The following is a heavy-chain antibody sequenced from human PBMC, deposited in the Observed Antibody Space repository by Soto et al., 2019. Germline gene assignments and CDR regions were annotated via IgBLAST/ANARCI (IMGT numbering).Heavy chain of an antibody. CDR3: ARVVMTTVPASYYYGMDV. D-gene: IGHD4-4*01. J-gene: IGHJ6*02. Sequence: QVQLVQSGAEVKKPGSSVMVSCQASAGTFSSYAISRVRQAPGQGLEWMGRIIPLIGTANYAQKFQGRVTITADETTSTAYMELTSLRSEDTAVYYCARVVMTTVPASYYYGMDVWGQGTTVTVSS. V-gene: IGHV1-69*18. CDR1: AGTFSSYA. CDR2: IIPLIGTA.